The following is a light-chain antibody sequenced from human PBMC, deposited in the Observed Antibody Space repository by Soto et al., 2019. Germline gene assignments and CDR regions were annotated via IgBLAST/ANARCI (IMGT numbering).Light chain of an antibody. V-gene: IGLV2-8*01. J-gene: IGLJ3*02. CDR1: SSDVGGYNY. CDR3: GSHAGSNRWV. CDR2: EVT. Sequence: QSVLTQPPSASGSPGQSVTISCTGTSSDVGGYNYVSWYQQHPGKAPKLIIYEVTKRPSGVPARFSGSKSGNTASLTLSGLQPEDEADYYCGSHAGSNRWVFGGGTKLTVL.